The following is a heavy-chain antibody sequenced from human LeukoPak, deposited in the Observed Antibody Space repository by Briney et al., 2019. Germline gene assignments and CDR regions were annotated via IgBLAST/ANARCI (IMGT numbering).Heavy chain of an antibody. D-gene: IGHD3-22*01. CDR1: GFTFSSYA. CDR2: IVSNGDST. CDR3: VNPGWYYDSSGYSYYYGMDV. Sequence: PGGSLRLSCAASGFTFSSYAMSWVRQAPGKGLEYVSAIVSNGDSTYYADSVKGRFTISRDNAKNTLYLQMSSLRPDDTAVYYCVNPGWYYDSSGYSYYYGMDVWDQGTTVTVSS. J-gene: IGHJ6*02. V-gene: IGHV3-64D*09.